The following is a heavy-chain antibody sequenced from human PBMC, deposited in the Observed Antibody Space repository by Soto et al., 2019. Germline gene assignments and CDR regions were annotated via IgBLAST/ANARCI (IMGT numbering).Heavy chain of an antibody. V-gene: IGHV3-23*01. D-gene: IGHD6-6*01. J-gene: IGHJ4*02. Sequence: GGSLRLSCAASGFTFSSYAMSWVRQAPGKGLEWVSAISGSGGSTYYADSVKGRFTISRDNSKNTLYLQMNSLRAEDTAVYYCARDSSSYPYYFDYWGQGTLVTVSS. CDR1: GFTFSSYA. CDR2: ISGSGGST. CDR3: ARDSSSYPYYFDY.